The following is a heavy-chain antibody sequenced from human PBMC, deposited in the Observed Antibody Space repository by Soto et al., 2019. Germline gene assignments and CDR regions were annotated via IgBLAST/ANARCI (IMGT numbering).Heavy chain of an antibody. Sequence: GASVKVSCKASGGTFSSYAISWVRQAPGQGLEWMGGIIPIFGTANYAQKFQGRVTITADESTSTAYMELSSLRSEDTAVYYCAREQYYYDSSDAFDTRGQGTMVTVSS. CDR2: IIPIFGTA. D-gene: IGHD3-22*01. CDR3: AREQYYYDSSDAFDT. V-gene: IGHV1-69*13. J-gene: IGHJ3*02. CDR1: GGTFSSYA.